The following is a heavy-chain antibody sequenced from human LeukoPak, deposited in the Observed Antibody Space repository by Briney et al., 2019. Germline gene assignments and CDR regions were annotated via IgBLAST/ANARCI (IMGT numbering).Heavy chain of an antibody. Sequence: GESLKISCMGSGYSFSNYWIGWVRQMPGKGLEWMGIIYPDESNIRYSPSFQGQVTISVDKSISTAYLQWSSLKASDTAIYYCARRLAVAKGSFDYWGQGTLVTVSS. CDR3: ARRLAVAKGSFDY. V-gene: IGHV5-51*01. CDR2: IYPDESNI. J-gene: IGHJ4*02. D-gene: IGHD6-19*01. CDR1: GYSFSNYW.